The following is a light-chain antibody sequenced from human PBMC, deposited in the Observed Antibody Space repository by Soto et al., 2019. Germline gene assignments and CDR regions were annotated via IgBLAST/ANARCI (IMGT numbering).Light chain of an antibody. Sequence: DMQITQSPASVSASVLNRVTITCRASQGVSTWLAWYQQKPGKAPNLLIYTASSLQSGVPSRFSGSGSGTDFTLTINGLQPEDFATYYCQQAASFPITFGQGTRLEIK. J-gene: IGKJ5*01. CDR2: TAS. CDR1: QGVSTW. V-gene: IGKV1-12*01. CDR3: QQAASFPIT.